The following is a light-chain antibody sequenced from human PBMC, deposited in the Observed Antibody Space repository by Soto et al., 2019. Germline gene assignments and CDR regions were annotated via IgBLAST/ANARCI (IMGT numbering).Light chain of an antibody. CDR2: GAF. CDR1: QSVSYN. Sequence: EIVMPQSPATLSVSPGETATLSCRASQSVSYNLAWYQQTPGQVPRLLIYGAFTSATGIPARFSVSGSGTDFTLTIRSLQSEACAVYYCQHDKNWQSLTFGGGTKVEIK. V-gene: IGKV3-15*01. J-gene: IGKJ4*01. CDR3: QHDKNWQSLT.